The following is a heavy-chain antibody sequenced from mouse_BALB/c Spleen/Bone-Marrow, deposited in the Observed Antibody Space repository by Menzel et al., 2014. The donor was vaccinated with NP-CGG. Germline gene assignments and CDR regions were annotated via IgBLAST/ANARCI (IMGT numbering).Heavy chain of an antibody. CDR2: IYPGSGST. Sequence: QVQLQQSGPELVKPGASVEMSCKASGYTFTDYVISWVKQRTGQGLEWIGEIYPGSGSTYYNEKFKGKATLTADKSSNTAYMQLSSLTSEDSAVYFCARGLGLPFYAMDYWGQGTSVTVSS. CDR3: ARGLGLPFYAMDY. V-gene: IGHV1-81*01. D-gene: IGHD3-1*01. CDR1: GYTFTDYV. J-gene: IGHJ4*01.